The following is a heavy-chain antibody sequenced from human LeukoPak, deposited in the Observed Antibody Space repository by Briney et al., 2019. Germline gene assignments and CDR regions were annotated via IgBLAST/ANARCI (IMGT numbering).Heavy chain of an antibody. Sequence: GGSLRLSCAAYGLTFSTFGMSWIRQSPGKGLEWVGRIKSKTDGGTTEYAAPVKGRFTISRDDSKNTLYLQMNSLKTEDTAVYYCTAYHPQYSSSWYYFDYWGQGTLVTVSS. J-gene: IGHJ4*02. D-gene: IGHD6-13*01. CDR2: IKSKTDGGTT. CDR1: GLTFSTFG. V-gene: IGHV3-15*01. CDR3: TAYHPQYSSSWYYFDY.